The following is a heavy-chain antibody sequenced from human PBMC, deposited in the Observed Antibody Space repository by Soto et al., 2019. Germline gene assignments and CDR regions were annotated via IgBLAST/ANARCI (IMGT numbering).Heavy chain of an antibody. CDR3: VRYSRTLGWFFDL. Sequence: EVQLVESGGGLVQPGGSLKLSCAASGFTFSDSAMHWVRQASGEGLEWLGRIRSKGNNYATEYGASLKGRFTISREDSKRTTYLQMSNLNTEDTAVYYCVRYSRTLGWFFDLWGRGTLVTVSS. D-gene: IGHD2-21*01. CDR1: GFTFSDSA. CDR2: IRSKGNNYAT. J-gene: IGHJ2*01. V-gene: IGHV3-73*02.